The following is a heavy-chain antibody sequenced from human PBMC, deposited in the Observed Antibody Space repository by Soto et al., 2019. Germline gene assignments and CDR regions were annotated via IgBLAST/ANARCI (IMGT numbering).Heavy chain of an antibody. CDR3: AKGWAIVAAGTRVYLYNAMDV. CDR1: GYTFTGYY. CDR2: INPNSGDT. J-gene: IGHJ6*02. D-gene: IGHD1-26*01. V-gene: IGHV1-2*02. Sequence: QVQLVQSGTEVKRPGDSVKVSCKASGYTFTGYYVHWVRQAPGQVLEWMGWINPNSGDTYLAQRFQGRVTMNRDTSIGPAYREMRGLTSDDTAEYYCAKGWAIVAAGTRVYLYNAMDVWGQGTTVTVSS.